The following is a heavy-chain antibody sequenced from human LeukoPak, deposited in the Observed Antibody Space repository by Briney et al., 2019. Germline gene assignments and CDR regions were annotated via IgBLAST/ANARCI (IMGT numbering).Heavy chain of an antibody. J-gene: IGHJ5*02. D-gene: IGHD1-1*01. Sequence: SETLSLTCTVSGGSISGDYWSWIRQPAGTGLEWIGRIYTSGSTIYNPSLKSRVTISVDASKNQFSLRLSSVTAADTAVYYCARRKMQQLVGRDNWFDPWGQGTLVTVSS. CDR1: GGSISGDY. CDR2: IYTSGST. CDR3: ARRKMQQLVGRDNWFDP. V-gene: IGHV4-4*07.